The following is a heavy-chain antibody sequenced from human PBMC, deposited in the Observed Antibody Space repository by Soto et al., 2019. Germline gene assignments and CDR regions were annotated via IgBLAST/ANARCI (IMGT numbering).Heavy chain of an antibody. Sequence: LSLTCAVYGGSFSGYYWSWIRQPPGKGLEWIGEINHSGSTNYNPSLKSRVTISVDTSKNQFSLKLSSVTAADTAVYYCASGYDILTGSSFDPWGQGTLVTVSS. CDR3: ASGYDILTGSSFDP. J-gene: IGHJ5*02. CDR1: GGSFSGYY. CDR2: INHSGST. V-gene: IGHV4-34*01. D-gene: IGHD3-9*01.